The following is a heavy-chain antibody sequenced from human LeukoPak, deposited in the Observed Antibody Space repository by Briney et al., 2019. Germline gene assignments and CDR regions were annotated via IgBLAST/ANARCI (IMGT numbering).Heavy chain of an antibody. V-gene: IGHV3-53*01. CDR2: IYSGGST. Sequence: GGSLRRSCAASGFTVSSNYMSWVRQAPGKGLEWVSVIYSGGSTYYADSVKGRFTISRDNSKNTLYLQMNSLRAEDTAVYYCARDLRFGYCSGGSCYGTYYYYGMDVWGQGTTVTVSS. D-gene: IGHD2-15*01. CDR1: GFTVSSNY. J-gene: IGHJ6*02. CDR3: ARDLRFGYCSGGSCYGTYYYYGMDV.